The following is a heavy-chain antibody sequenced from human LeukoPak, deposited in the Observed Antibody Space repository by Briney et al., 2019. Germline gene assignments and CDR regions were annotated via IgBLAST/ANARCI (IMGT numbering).Heavy chain of an antibody. D-gene: IGHD3-22*01. J-gene: IGHJ4*02. CDR3: ARVPYDSTV. CDR2: ISSGSSNI. CDR1: GFTFSTYN. V-gene: IGHV3-48*04. Sequence: GGSLRLSCAASGFTFSTYNMNWVRQAPGKGLEWVSYISSGSSNIFYADSVKGRFTISRDNAKNSLYLQMNSLRAEDTAVYYCARVPYDSTVWGQGTLVTVSS.